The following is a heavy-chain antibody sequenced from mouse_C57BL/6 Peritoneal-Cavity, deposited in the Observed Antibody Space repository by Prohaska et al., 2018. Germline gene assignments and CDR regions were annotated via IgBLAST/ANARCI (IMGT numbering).Heavy chain of an antibody. Sequence: QIQLVQSGPELKKPGETVKISCKASGYTFTTYGMSWVKQAPGKGLKWMGWINTYSGVPTYADDLKGRFAFSLETSASTAYLQINNLKNEDTATYVCARSGSNYRWFAYWGQGTLVTVSA. CDR1: GYTFTTYG. J-gene: IGHJ3*01. D-gene: IGHD2-5*01. CDR2: INTYSGVP. CDR3: ARSGSNYRWFAY. V-gene: IGHV9-3*01.